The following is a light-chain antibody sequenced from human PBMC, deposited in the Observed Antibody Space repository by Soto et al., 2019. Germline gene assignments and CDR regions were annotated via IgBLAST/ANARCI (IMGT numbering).Light chain of an antibody. CDR1: ESIDSW. CDR3: QHYNSYSEA. Sequence: DIQMTQSASTLSASLGDRVTITWGASESIDSWLAWHQQKPGRAPKLLISKASSLESGVPSRFSGSGSGTEFTLTISSLQTDDFATYYCQHYNSYSEAFGQGTKVDIK. CDR2: KAS. J-gene: IGKJ1*01. V-gene: IGKV1-5*03.